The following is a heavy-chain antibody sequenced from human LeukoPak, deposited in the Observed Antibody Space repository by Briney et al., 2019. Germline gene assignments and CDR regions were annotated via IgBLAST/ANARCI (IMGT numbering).Heavy chain of an antibody. D-gene: IGHD3-10*01. CDR3: ARAGRGVTLYTDY. CDR2: ISYDGSNK. V-gene: IGHV3-30*04. Sequence: GGSLRLSCAASGFTFSSYAMHWARQAPGKGLEWVAVISYDGSNKYYADSVKGRFTISRDNSKNTLYLQMNSLRAEDTAVYYCARAGRGVTLYTDYWGQGTLVTVSS. CDR1: GFTFSSYA. J-gene: IGHJ4*02.